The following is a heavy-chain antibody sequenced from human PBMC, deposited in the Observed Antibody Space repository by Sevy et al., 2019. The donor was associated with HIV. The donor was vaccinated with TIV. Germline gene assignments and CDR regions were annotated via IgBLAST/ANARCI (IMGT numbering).Heavy chain of an antibody. V-gene: IGHV3-21*01. Sequence: GGSLRLSCAASGFTFSSYSMNWVRQAPGKGLEWVSSISSSSSYKYYADSVKGRFTISRDNAKNSLYLQMNSLRAEDTAVYYCASLSGWFDYWGQGTLVTVSS. CDR2: ISSSSSYK. CDR1: GFTFSSYS. CDR3: ASLSGWFDY. D-gene: IGHD6-19*01. J-gene: IGHJ4*02.